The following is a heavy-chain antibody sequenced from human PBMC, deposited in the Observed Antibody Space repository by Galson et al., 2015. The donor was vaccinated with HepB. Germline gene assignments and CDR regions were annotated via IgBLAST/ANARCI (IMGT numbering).Heavy chain of an antibody. D-gene: IGHD6-25*01. CDR3: ARISEDDAFDI. CDR2: IYSSDEK. CDR1: GLSLSNARMA. Sequence: PALVKPTQTLTLTCTVSGLSLSNARMAVSWVRQPPGKALEWLAHIYSSDEKSYNTSLKTRLTLSKDTSKSQVVLTMTNMDPVDTATYYCARISEDDAFDIWGQGTMVTVSS. J-gene: IGHJ3*02. V-gene: IGHV2-26*01.